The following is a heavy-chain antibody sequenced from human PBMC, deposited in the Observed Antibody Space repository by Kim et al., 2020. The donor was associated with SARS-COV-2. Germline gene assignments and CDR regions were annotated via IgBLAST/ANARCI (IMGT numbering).Heavy chain of an antibody. CDR1: GFTFSSYS. Sequence: GGSLRLSCAASGFTFSSYSMNWVRQAPGKGLEWISSISSSSSYIYYADSVKGRVTISRDNARASLYLQMNSLRAEDTAVYYCARVLTSGWSYFDYWGQGTLVTVSS. J-gene: IGHJ4*02. CDR2: ISSSSSYI. CDR3: ARVLTSGWSYFDY. D-gene: IGHD6-19*01. V-gene: IGHV3-21*04.